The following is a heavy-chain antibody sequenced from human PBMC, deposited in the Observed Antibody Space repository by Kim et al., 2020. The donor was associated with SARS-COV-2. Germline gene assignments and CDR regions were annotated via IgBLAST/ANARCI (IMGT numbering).Heavy chain of an antibody. V-gene: IGHV3-30*18. CDR3: AKEGLRYNWNYNKYFQH. J-gene: IGHJ1*01. D-gene: IGHD1-7*01. Sequence: GGSLRLSCAASGFTFSNYGMHWVRQAPGKGLEWVAVISYDGSNKYYADSVKGRFTISRDNSKNTLYLQMNSLRAEDTAVYYCAKEGLRYNWNYNKYFQHWGQGTLVTVSS. CDR1: GFTFSNYG. CDR2: ISYDGSNK.